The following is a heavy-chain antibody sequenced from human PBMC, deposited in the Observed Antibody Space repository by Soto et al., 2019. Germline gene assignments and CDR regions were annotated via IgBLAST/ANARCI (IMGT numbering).Heavy chain of an antibody. D-gene: IGHD2-21*02. CDR2: IYYSGST. Sequence: SETLSLTCTVSGGSINSRSYYWGWIRQSPGKGLEWIGSIYYSGSTYYNPTLKSRVAMSVDTSKNQFSLKLRSVRAADTAVYSCARQRNSVVTQDYFDDWGQGSLVTVYS. J-gene: IGHJ4*02. V-gene: IGHV4-39*01. CDR1: GGSINSRSYY. CDR3: ARQRNSVVTQDYFDD.